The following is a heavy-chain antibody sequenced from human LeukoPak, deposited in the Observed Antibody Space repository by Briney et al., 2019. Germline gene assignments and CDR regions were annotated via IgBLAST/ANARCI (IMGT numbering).Heavy chain of an antibody. CDR1: GYTFSGSA. J-gene: IGHJ4*02. CDR3: TSGLTGFYLDY. Sequence: GGSLKLSCAASGYTFSGSAVHWVRQASGKGLEWVGLIKSKAKGYATVYAASLKGRFTISRDDSTNTAYLQMNSLKTEDTAIYYCTSGLTGFYLDYWGQGTLVTVSS. CDR2: IKSKAKGYAT. V-gene: IGHV3-73*01. D-gene: IGHD3-9*01.